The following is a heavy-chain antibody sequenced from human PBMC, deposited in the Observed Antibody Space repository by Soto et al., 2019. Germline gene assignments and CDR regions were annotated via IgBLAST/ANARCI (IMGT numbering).Heavy chain of an antibody. CDR3: AKANVKSRLYYFAY. CDR2: ISGSGGST. D-gene: IGHD3-10*01. CDR1: VFTFSSYA. Sequence: VVSLRLSCASSVFTFSSYAMSCVRQSPGKWLEWVSAISGSGGSTYYADSVKGRCTISRDNSKNTLYLQMNSLRAEDTAVYYCAKANVKSRLYYFAYLRRGPLV. J-gene: IGHJ4*02. V-gene: IGHV3-23*01.